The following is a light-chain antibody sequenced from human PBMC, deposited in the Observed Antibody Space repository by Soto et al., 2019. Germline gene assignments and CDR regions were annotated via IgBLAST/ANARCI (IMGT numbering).Light chain of an antibody. CDR1: EDIDND. CDR3: LQHDSFPRT. Sequence: ETTLTQSPAFMSATPGDSVTISCKASEDIDNDLNWYQKKPGEAPVFIVLEGTTLAPGIPPRFRGSGHGTDFTLTINNIQSEDATYYFCLQHDSFPRTFGQGTKVEIK. CDR2: EGT. V-gene: IGKV5-2*01. J-gene: IGKJ1*01.